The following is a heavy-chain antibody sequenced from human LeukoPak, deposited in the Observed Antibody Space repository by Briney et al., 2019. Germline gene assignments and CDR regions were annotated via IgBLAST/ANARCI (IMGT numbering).Heavy chain of an antibody. CDR1: GFSFSSYS. D-gene: IGHD5-18*01. CDR3: ARVGRGYSYGDIDY. J-gene: IGHJ4*02. V-gene: IGHV3-21*01. Sequence: GGSLRLSCAASGFSFSSYSMNWVRQAPGKGLEWVSSISSSSTYIYYADSVKGRFTISRDNVKNSLYLQMNSLRAEDTAVYYCARVGRGYSYGDIDYWGQGTLVTVSS. CDR2: ISSSSTYI.